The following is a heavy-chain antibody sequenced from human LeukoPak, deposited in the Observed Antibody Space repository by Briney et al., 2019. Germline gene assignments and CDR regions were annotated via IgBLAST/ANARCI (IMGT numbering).Heavy chain of an antibody. J-gene: IGHJ6*02. V-gene: IGHV1-18*01. CDR3: ARGSGYSSGWGWLVYYYSMDV. CDR1: GYTFTSYG. Sequence: GASVKVSCKASGYTFTSYGISWVRQAPGQGLEWMGGISAYNGNTNCAQKLKGRVTMTTDTSTSTAYMELRSLRSDETAVYYRARGSGYSSGWGWLVYYYSMDVWGQGTTVTVSS. CDR2: ISAYNGNT. D-gene: IGHD6-19*01.